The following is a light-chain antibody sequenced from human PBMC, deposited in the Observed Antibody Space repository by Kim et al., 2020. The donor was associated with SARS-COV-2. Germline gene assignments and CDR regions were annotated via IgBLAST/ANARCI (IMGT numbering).Light chain of an antibody. CDR3: CSYVV. J-gene: IGLJ2*01. CDR1: SSDVGSYNL. V-gene: IGLV2-23*02. CDR2: EVS. Sequence: SVSGSPGQAITISCTGTSSDVGSYNLVSWYQQHPGKAPKLMIYEVSKRPSGVSNRFSGSKSGNTASLTISGLQAEDEADYYCCSYVVFGGGTQLTVL.